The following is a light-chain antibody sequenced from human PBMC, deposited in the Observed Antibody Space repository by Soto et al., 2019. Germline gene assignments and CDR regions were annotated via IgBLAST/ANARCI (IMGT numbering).Light chain of an antibody. Sequence: QSALTQPASVSGSPGQSITISCTGSSSDVGGYNYVSWYQQHPGKAPKLIIYEVSNRPSGISHRFSGSKSGNTASLTISGLQAEDEADYYCSSYTISSLYVFGAGTKLTVL. CDR1: SSDVGGYNY. J-gene: IGLJ1*01. CDR2: EVS. V-gene: IGLV2-14*01. CDR3: SSYTISSLYV.